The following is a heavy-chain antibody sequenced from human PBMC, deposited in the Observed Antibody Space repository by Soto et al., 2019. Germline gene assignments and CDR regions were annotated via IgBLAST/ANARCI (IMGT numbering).Heavy chain of an antibody. V-gene: IGHV1-18*01. CDR1: GYTFTSHG. J-gene: IGHJ4*02. CDR2: ISAYNGNT. D-gene: IGHD3-22*01. CDR3: ERDPTDSSGYHYEY. Sequence: VASVKVSCKASGYTFTSHGIIWVRQAPGQGLEWMGWISAYNGNTNYAQKFLDRVTMTTDTSTSTAYMELRSLRSDDTAVYYCERDPTDSSGYHYEYWGQGTLVTVSS.